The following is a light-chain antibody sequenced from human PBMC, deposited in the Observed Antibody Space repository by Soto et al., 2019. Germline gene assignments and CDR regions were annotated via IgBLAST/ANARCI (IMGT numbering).Light chain of an antibody. Sequence: DIQMTQSPSSLSASVGDRVTITCRASQSISGYLNWYQQKPGGAPKLLIYTASSLQSGVPSRFSGSGSGTDFTLTISSLQPEDFATYHCQQGYTTPITFGQGTRLEIK. V-gene: IGKV1-39*01. CDR1: QSISGY. CDR3: QQGYTTPIT. CDR2: TAS. J-gene: IGKJ5*01.